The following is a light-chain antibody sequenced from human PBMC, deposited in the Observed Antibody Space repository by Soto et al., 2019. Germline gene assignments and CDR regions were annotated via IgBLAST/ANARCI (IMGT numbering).Light chain of an antibody. CDR3: EQEGSSQT. CDR1: QSVSRTY. V-gene: IGKV3-20*01. CDR2: GAS. Sequence: EIVLTQSPGTLSLSPGERAALSCRASQSVSRTYLAWYQQKPGQAPRLLIYGASSRATGIPARFSGSGSGTEFTRTISRLEPEDFAVYYCEQEGSSQTLGGGTKVELK. J-gene: IGKJ4*01.